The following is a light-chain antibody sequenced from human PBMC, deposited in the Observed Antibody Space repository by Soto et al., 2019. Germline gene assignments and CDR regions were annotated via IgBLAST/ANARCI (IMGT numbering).Light chain of an antibody. Sequence: EIVLTQSPGTLCLSPGGRATLPCRASQSVSSSYLAWYQQKPGQAPRLLIYGASSRATGIPDRFSGSGSGTDFTLTISRLEPEDFAVYYCQQYGSSPLTFGGGTKVDI. CDR3: QQYGSSPLT. J-gene: IGKJ4*01. CDR1: QSVSSSY. CDR2: GAS. V-gene: IGKV3-20*01.